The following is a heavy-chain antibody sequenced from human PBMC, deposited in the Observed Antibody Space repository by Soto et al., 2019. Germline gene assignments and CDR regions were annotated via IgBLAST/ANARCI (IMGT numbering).Heavy chain of an antibody. CDR1: GYTFTSYD. Sequence: ASVKVSCKASGYTFTSYDINWVRQATGQGLEWMGWMNPNSGNTGYAQKFQGRVTMTRNTSISTAYMELSSLRSEDTAVYYCARGDYDFWCGYPHNWFEPWGQGTLVTVPS. J-gene: IGHJ5*02. CDR2: MNPNSGNT. V-gene: IGHV1-8*01. CDR3: ARGDYDFWCGYPHNWFEP. D-gene: IGHD3-3*01.